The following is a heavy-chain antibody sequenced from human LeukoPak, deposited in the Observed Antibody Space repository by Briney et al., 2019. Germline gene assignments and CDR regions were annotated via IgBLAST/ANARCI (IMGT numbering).Heavy chain of an antibody. CDR1: GFTFSSYA. Sequence: GGSLRLSCAASGFTFSSYAMHWVRQAPGKGLEWVAVISYDGSNKYYADSVKGRFTISRDNAKYSLYLQMYSLRDEDTAVYYCARVSSGWSSNWFDPWGQGTLVTVSS. CDR2: ISYDGSNK. V-gene: IGHV3-30*04. CDR3: ARVSSGWSSNWFDP. J-gene: IGHJ5*02. D-gene: IGHD6-19*01.